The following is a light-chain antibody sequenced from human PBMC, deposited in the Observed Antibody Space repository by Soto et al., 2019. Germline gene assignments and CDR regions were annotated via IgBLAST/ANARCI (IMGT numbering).Light chain of an antibody. J-gene: IGLJ3*02. V-gene: IGLV1-51*02. CDR3: GTWDSSLSAWV. Sequence: QAVVTQPPSVSGAPGQRVTISCSGSSSNIGNNYVSWYQQLPGTAPKLLIYENNKRPSGIPDRFSGSKSGTSATLGITGLQTGDEADYDCGTWDSSLSAWVFGGGTKVTVL. CDR2: ENN. CDR1: SSNIGNNY.